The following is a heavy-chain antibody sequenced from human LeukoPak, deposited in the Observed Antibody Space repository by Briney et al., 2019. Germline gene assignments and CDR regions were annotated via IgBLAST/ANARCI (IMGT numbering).Heavy chain of an antibody. V-gene: IGHV1-8*01. CDR2: MNPISGDT. Sequence: GASVKVSCKASGCIFTNYEINWVRQSTGQGLEWMGWMNPISGDTDYAQKFQDRVTLTSDISASTAYLELSSLTSEDTAVYYCARDLPLNSWGQGTLVTVSS. CDR1: GCIFTNYE. CDR3: ARDLPLNS. J-gene: IGHJ4*02.